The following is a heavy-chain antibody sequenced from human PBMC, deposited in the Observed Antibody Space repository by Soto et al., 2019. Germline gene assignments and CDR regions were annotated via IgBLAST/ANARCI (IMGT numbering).Heavy chain of an antibody. CDR2: INAGNGNT. CDR3: ARVTYSCYDSYYFDY. CDR1: GYTFTSYA. D-gene: IGHD5-12*01. Sequence: QVQLVQSGAEEKKPGASVKVSCKASGYTFTSYAMHWVRQAPGQRLEWMGWINAGNGNTKYSQKFQGRVTITRDTSASTAYMELSSLRSEDTAVYYCARVTYSCYDSYYFDYWGQGTLVTVSS. J-gene: IGHJ4*02. V-gene: IGHV1-3*05.